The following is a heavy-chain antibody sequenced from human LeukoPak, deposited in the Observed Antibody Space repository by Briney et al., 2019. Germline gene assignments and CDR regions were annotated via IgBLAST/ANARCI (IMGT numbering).Heavy chain of an antibody. CDR1: GFTFSSYW. CDR3: AKDSTSTLLWFGELGY. V-gene: IGHV3-7*03. Sequence: GGSLRLSCAASGFTFSSYWMSWVRQAPGKGLEWVANIKQDGSEKYYVDSVKGRFTISRDNAKNSLYLQMNSLRAEDTALYYCAKDSTSTLLWFGELGYWGQGTLVTVSS. D-gene: IGHD3-10*01. J-gene: IGHJ4*02. CDR2: IKQDGSEK.